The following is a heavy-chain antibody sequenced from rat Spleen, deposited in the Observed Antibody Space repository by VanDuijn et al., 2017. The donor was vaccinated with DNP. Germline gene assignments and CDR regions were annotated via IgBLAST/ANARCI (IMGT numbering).Heavy chain of an antibody. CDR3: ARHGATTFDY. CDR2: ITASSGTT. CDR1: GFTFSNYG. D-gene: IGHD1-10*01. Sequence: EVQLVESGGGLVQPGRSLKLSCAASGFTFSNYGMAWVRQAPKKGLELVATITASSGTTYYRDSVKGRFTISTDNAKNTLYLQMDSLRSEETATYYCARHGATTFDYWGQGVMVTVSS. V-gene: IGHV5S13*01. J-gene: IGHJ2*01.